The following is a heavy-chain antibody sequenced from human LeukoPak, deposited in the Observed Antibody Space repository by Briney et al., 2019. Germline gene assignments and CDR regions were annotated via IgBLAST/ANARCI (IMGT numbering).Heavy chain of an antibody. CDR2: ISSSSSYI. J-gene: IGHJ3*02. D-gene: IGHD3-22*01. CDR3: ARDPSPSSGYLYDAVDI. Sequence: GGSLRLSCAASRFTFSNYSMSWVRQAPGKGLEWVSSISSSSSYIYYAYSVKGRFTISRDNAKNSLYLQMNSLRAEDTAVYYCARDPSPSSGYLYDAVDIWGQGTMVTVSS. CDR1: RFTFSNYS. V-gene: IGHV3-21*01.